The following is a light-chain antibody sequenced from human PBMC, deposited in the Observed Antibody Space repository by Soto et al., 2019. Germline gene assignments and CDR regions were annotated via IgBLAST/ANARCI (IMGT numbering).Light chain of an antibody. CDR3: QHSYSTPPT. CDR2: AAA. Sequence: DIQMTQSPSSLSASVGDRVTITCRASESISSYLNWYQQKPGKAPKVLIYAAANLQRGVPSRFRGSGHGTDFTLTISSLQPEDFATYYCQHSYSTPPTFGQGTKLE. CDR1: ESISSY. J-gene: IGKJ2*01. V-gene: IGKV1-39*01.